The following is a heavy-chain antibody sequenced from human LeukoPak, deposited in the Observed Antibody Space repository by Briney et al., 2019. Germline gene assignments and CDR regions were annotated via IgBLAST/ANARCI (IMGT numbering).Heavy chain of an antibody. CDR1: GGSFSSGNW. CDR2: IYYNGNT. CDR3: ARHIPNVDY. D-gene: IGHD2-8*01. Sequence: SGTLSLTCAVSGGSFSSGNWWSWVRQPPGKGLEWIGEIYYNGNTNYNPSLKSRVTISVDTSKNQFSLKLSSVTAADTAVYYCARHIPNVDYWGQGTLVTVSS. V-gene: IGHV4-4*02. J-gene: IGHJ4*02.